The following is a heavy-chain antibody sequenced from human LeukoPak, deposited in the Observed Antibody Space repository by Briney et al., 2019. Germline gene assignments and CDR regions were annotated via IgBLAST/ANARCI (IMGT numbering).Heavy chain of an antibody. V-gene: IGHV3-74*01. CDR1: GFTFSSYW. Sequence: GGSLRLSCAASGFTFSSYWMHWVRQAPGKGLVWVSHTNSDDSSTNYADSAKGRFTISRDNVKNTVYLQMNSLRGEDTAVYYCARGLRKVDGMDVWGQGTTVTVSS. CDR2: TNSDDSST. D-gene: IGHD3-16*01. J-gene: IGHJ6*02. CDR3: ARGLRKVDGMDV.